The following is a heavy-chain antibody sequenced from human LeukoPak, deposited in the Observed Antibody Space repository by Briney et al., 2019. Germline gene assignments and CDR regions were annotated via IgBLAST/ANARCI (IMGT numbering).Heavy chain of an antibody. CDR2: IYYSGST. J-gene: IGHJ5*02. CDR3: ARLTLMPTIFRFDP. V-gene: IGHV4-39*01. CDR1: GFTFSSYSMN. Sequence: GSLRLSCAASGFTFSSYSMNWVRQAPGKGLEWIGSIYYSGSTYYNPSLKSRVTISVDTSKNQFSLKLSSVTAADTAVYYCARLTLMPTIFRFDPWGQETLVTVSS. D-gene: IGHD3-3*01.